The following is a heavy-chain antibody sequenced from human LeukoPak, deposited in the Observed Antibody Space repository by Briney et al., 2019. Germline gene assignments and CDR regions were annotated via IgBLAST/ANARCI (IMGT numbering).Heavy chain of an antibody. CDR3: AKDRSGSYYRFDY. J-gene: IGHJ4*02. V-gene: IGHV3-30*02. Sequence: PGGSLRLSCAASGFTFRSYGMHWVRQAPGKGLEWVAFIRYDGSNKYYADSVKGRFTISRDNSKNTLYLQMNSLRAEDTAVYYCAKDRSGSYYRFDYWGQGTLVTVSS. D-gene: IGHD1-26*01. CDR1: GFTFRSYG. CDR2: IRYDGSNK.